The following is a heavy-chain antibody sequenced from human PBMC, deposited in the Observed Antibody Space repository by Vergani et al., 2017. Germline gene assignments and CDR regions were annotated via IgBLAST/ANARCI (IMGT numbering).Heavy chain of an antibody. CDR3: ARARSATGIYYYYGMDV. CDR2: IIPIFGTA. Sequence: QVQLVQSGAEVQKPGSSVKVSCKASGGTFSSYAISWVRQAPGQGLEWMGRIIPIFGTANYAQKFQGRVTITADESTSTAYMELSSLRSEDTAVYYCARARSATGIYYYYGMDVWGQGTTVTVSS. V-gene: IGHV1-69*01. J-gene: IGHJ6*02. CDR1: GGTFSSYA. D-gene: IGHD1-1*01.